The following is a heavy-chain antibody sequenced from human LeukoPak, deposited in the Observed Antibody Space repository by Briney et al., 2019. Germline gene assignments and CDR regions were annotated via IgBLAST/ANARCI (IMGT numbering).Heavy chain of an antibody. D-gene: IGHD5-12*01. V-gene: IGHV4-34*01. CDR2: INDSGIP. Sequence: PSETLSLTCAVYGGSFSGHYWSWIRQPPGKGLEWIGEINDSGIPNCNPSLKSRVTISVDTSKNQFSLRVSSVTAADTAVYYCAXVAYSGYEHFWXRGTLVTVSS. J-gene: IGHJ4*02. CDR1: GGSFSGHY. CDR3: AXVAYSGYEHF.